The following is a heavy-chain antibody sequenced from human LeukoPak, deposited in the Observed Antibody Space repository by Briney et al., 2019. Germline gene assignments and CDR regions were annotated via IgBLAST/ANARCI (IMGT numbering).Heavy chain of an antibody. Sequence: GASVTVSCTASGYTFTSYGISWVRQAPGQGLEWMGWINTNTGNPTYAQGFTGRFVFSLDTSVSTTYLQISSLKAEDTAVYYCARDPGDDFVVPGDPWGQGTLVTVSS. J-gene: IGHJ5*02. V-gene: IGHV7-4-1*02. CDR2: INTNTGNP. D-gene: IGHD2-2*01. CDR3: ARDPGDDFVVPGDP. CDR1: GYTFTSYG.